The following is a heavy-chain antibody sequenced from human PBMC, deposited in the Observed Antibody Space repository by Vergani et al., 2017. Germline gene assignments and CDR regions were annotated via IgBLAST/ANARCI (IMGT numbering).Heavy chain of an antibody. V-gene: IGHV1-8*01. J-gene: IGHJ6*03. D-gene: IGHD3-3*01. CDR3: ARATYYDFWSGYYSHHYYYYMDV. CDR2: MNPNSGNT. CDR1: GYTFTSYD. Sequence: QVQLVQSGAEVKKPGASVKVSCKASGYTFTSYDINWVRQATGQGLEWMGWMNPNSGNTGYAQKFQGRVTMTRNTSISTAYMELSSLRSEDTAVYYCARATYYDFWSGYYSHHYYYYMDVWDKGTTVTVSS.